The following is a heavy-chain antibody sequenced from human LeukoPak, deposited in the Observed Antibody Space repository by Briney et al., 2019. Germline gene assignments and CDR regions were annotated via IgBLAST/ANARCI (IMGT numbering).Heavy chain of an antibody. J-gene: IGHJ4*02. V-gene: IGHV3-30*01. CDR1: GFTFSSYA. Sequence: PGGSLRLSCAASGFTFSSYAMHGVRQAPGKGLEGVAVISYDGSNKYYADSVKGRFTISRDNSKNTLYLQMNSLRAEDTAVYYCARERGYSYGYINYWGQGTLVTVSS. CDR2: ISYDGSNK. CDR3: ARERGYSYGYINY. D-gene: IGHD5-18*01.